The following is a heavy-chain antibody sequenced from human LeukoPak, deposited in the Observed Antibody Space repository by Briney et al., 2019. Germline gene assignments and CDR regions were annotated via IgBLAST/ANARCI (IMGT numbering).Heavy chain of an antibody. D-gene: IGHD5-24*01. Sequence: SQTLSLTCAISGDSVSSNSAAWNWIRQSPSRGLEWLGRTYYRSKWYNDYAVSVKSRITINPDTSKNQFSLKLSSVTAADTAVYYRARGRRLQLATMKYNWFDPWGQGTLVTVSS. CDR1: GDSVSSNSAA. CDR3: ARGRRLQLATMKYNWFDP. CDR2: TYYRSKWYN. J-gene: IGHJ5*02. V-gene: IGHV6-1*01.